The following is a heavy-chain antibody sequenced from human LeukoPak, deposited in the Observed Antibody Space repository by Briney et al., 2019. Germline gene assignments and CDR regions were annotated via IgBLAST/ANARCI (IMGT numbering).Heavy chain of an antibody. CDR3: ARGRGVDYGDYTGDAFDI. CDR2: ISYDGSNK. J-gene: IGHJ3*02. Sequence: SLRLSCAASGFTFSSYAMHWVRQAPGKGLEWVAVISYDGSNKYYADSVKGRFTISRDNSKNTLYLQMNSLRAEDTAVYYCARGRGVDYGDYTGDAFDIWGQGTMVTVSS. D-gene: IGHD4-17*01. CDR1: GFTFSSYA. V-gene: IGHV3-30-3*01.